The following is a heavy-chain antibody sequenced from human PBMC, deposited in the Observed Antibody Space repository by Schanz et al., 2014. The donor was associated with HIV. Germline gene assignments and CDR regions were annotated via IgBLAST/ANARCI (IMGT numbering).Heavy chain of an antibody. V-gene: IGHV1-46*04. J-gene: IGHJ4*02. CDR2: INPSGAGT. CDR1: GYTFTSYY. D-gene: IGHD2-21*02. Sequence: QVQLVQSGAAVKTPGASVKVSCKASGYTFTSYYMHWVRQAPGQGLEWMGMINPSGAGTTYARKLQGRVTMTRDTSTSTVYMHLSSLRSDDTAVYFCARDFNIGDQYYFDHWGQGTLVTVSS. CDR3: ARDFNIGDQYYFDH.